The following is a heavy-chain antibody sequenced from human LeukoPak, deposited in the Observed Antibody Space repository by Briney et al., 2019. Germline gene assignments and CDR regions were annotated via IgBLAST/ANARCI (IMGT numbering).Heavy chain of an antibody. Sequence: GGSLRLSCAASGFTFGDYDMSWIRQAPGKGLEWLSYIGSRSTYTNYADSVKGRFTISRDNAENSLYLQMNSLRAEDTAVYYCTRHGLYDILTGYYNYYYGMDVWGQGTTVTVSS. CDR2: IGSRSTYT. J-gene: IGHJ6*02. D-gene: IGHD3-9*01. V-gene: IGHV3-11*06. CDR1: GFTFGDYD. CDR3: TRHGLYDILTGYYNYYYGMDV.